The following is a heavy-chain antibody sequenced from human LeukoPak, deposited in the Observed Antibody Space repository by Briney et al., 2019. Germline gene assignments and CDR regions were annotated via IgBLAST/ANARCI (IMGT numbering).Heavy chain of an antibody. Sequence: GGSLRLSCAASGFTVSRNYMSWVRQAPGKGLEWVSVIYSADSTYYADSVRGRFTISRDNSKNTLYLQMNSLRADDTAVYYCAREVGGGATNYFDYWGQGTLVTVSS. V-gene: IGHV3-53*01. J-gene: IGHJ4*02. D-gene: IGHD1-26*01. CDR1: GFTVSRNY. CDR3: AREVGGGATNYFDY. CDR2: IYSADST.